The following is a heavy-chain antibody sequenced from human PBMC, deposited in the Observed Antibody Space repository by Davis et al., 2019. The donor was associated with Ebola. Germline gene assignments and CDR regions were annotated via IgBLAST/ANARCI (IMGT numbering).Heavy chain of an antibody. D-gene: IGHD4-23*01. CDR1: GYTFTGYY. CDR2: INPNSGGT. V-gene: IGHV1-2*06. Sequence: AASVKVSCKASGYTFTGYYMHWVRQAPGQGLEWMGRINPNSGGTNYAQKFQGRVTMTRDTSISTAYMELSRLRSDDTAVYYCATTTVVTPPYYGMDVWGKGITVTVSS. J-gene: IGHJ6*04. CDR3: ATTTVVTPPYYGMDV.